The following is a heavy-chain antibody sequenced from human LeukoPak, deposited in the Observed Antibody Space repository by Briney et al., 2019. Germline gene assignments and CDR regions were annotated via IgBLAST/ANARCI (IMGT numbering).Heavy chain of an antibody. CDR2: INHSGGT. V-gene: IGHV4-34*01. CDR3: ARGRSEDYGVVGGWFDP. Sequence: GSLRLSCAASGFTFSSYWMSWIRQPPGKGLEWIGEINHSGGTNYNPSLKSRVTISVDTSKNQFSLKLSSVTAADTAVYYCARGRSEDYGVVGGWFDPWGQGTLVTVSS. CDR1: GFTFSSYW. J-gene: IGHJ5*02. D-gene: IGHD4-17*01.